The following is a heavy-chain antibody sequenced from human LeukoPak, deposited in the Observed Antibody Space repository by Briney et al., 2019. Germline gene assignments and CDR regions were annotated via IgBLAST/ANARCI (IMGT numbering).Heavy chain of an antibody. CDR1: GFTFGSYA. CDR3: ARDQVVVAATDYYYYGMDV. CDR2: IGGSGGST. V-gene: IGHV3-23*01. J-gene: IGHJ6*04. D-gene: IGHD2-15*01. Sequence: GGSLRLSCAASGFTFGSYAMTWVRQAPGKGLEWVSAIGGSGGSTYYADSVKGRFTISGDNSKNTLYLQMNSLRAEDTAVYYCARDQVVVAATDYYYYGMDVWGKGTTVTVSS.